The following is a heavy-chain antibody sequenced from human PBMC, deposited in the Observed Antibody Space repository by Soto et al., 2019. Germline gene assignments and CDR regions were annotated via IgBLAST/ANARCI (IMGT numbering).Heavy chain of an antibody. D-gene: IGHD2-15*01. CDR3: ARDLGYCSGGSCYRYYGMDV. Sequence: LRLSWEALGFTFSDSYMSWIRKAPGKGLGGVSYISSSSSYTNYADSVKGRFTISRDNAKNSLYRQMNSLRAEDTAVYYCARDLGYCSGGSCYRYYGMDVWGQGTTVTVSS. V-gene: IGHV3-11*06. CDR1: GFTFSDSY. J-gene: IGHJ6*02. CDR2: ISSSSSYT.